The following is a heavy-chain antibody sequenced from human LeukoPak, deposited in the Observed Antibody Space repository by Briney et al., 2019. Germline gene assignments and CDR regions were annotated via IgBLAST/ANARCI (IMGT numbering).Heavy chain of an antibody. CDR3: ARLSYSSGWYYFGY. CDR2: IYYSGST. J-gene: IGHJ4*02. Sequence: SETLSPTCTVSGGSISSYYWSWIRQPPGKGLEWIGYIYYSGSTNYNPSLKSRVTISVDTSKNQFSLKLSSVTAADTVVYYCARLSYSSGWYYFGYWGQGTLVTVSS. D-gene: IGHD6-19*01. CDR1: GGSISSYY. V-gene: IGHV4-59*08.